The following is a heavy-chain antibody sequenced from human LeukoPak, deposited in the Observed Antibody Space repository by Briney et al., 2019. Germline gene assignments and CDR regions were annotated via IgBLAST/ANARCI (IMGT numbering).Heavy chain of an antibody. V-gene: IGHV3-30*04. CDR3: ARALYGHYRGGGDY. CDR1: GFNFSTYD. D-gene: IGHD3-16*01. Sequence: GGSLRLSCAASGFNFSTYDMHWVRQAPGKGLEWVAVMSYDGINKYYADSVKGRFTISRDNSKNTLYLQMNSLRAEDTAVYYCARALYGHYRGGGDYWGQGTLVTVSS. CDR2: MSYDGINK. J-gene: IGHJ4*02.